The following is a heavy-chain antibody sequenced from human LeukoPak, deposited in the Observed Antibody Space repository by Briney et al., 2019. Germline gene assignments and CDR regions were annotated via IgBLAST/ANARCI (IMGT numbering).Heavy chain of an antibody. J-gene: IGHJ6*03. CDR1: GGTFSSYA. V-gene: IGHV1-69*05. CDR2: IIPIFGTA. D-gene: IGHD6-6*01. Sequence: SVKVSCKASGGTFSSYAISWVRQAPGQGLAWMGGIIPIFGTANYAQKVQGRVTITTDESTSTAYMELSSLRSEDTAVYYCARGVIAARYSLNYYYYMDVWGKGPTVTVSS. CDR3: ARGVIAARYSLNYYYYMDV.